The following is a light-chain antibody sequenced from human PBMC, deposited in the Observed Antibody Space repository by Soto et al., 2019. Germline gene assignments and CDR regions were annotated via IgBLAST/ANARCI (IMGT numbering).Light chain of an antibody. V-gene: IGKV3-20*01. CDR2: DAS. Sequence: EIVLTQSPGTLSLSPGERATLSCRASQSVSSSYLAWYQQKPGQAPRLLIYDASSRATGIPDRFSGSGSGTDFTLTISTLEPEDFALYYCQQCGSSSWTFGQGTKVDIK. J-gene: IGKJ1*01. CDR3: QQCGSSSWT. CDR1: QSVSSSY.